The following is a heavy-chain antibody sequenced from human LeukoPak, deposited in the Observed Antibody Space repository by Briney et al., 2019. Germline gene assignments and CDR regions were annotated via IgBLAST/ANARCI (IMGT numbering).Heavy chain of an antibody. CDR2: INPNSGGT. V-gene: IGHV1-2*02. CDR1: GYTFTGYY. J-gene: IGHJ5*02. Sequence: GASVKVSCKPSGYTFTGYYMHWVRQAPGQGLEWMGWINPNSGGTNYAQKFQGRVTMTRDTSISTAYMELSRLRSDDTAVYYCARVAAGIPYNWFDPWGQGTLVTVSS. CDR3: ARVAAGIPYNWFDP. D-gene: IGHD6-13*01.